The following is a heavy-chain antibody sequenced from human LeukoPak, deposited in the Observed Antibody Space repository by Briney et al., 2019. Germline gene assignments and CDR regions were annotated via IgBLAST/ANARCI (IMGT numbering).Heavy chain of an antibody. Sequence: GRSLRLSCAASGFTFDDYAMHWVRQGPGEGLEWVAGIKWNSASTGYADSVEGRFTISRDNAKNSLYLQMNSLRPEDTALYYCVKDRNIAAAGKYGMDVWGRGTSVTVSS. J-gene: IGHJ6*02. CDR1: GFTFDDYA. CDR3: VKDRNIAAAGKYGMDV. CDR2: IKWNSAST. D-gene: IGHD6-13*01. V-gene: IGHV3-9*01.